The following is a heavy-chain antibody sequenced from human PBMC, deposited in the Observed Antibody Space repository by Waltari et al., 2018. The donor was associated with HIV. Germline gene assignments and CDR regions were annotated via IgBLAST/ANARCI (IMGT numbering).Heavy chain of an antibody. CDR1: GGSFSGYY. CDR2: VSQSGST. J-gene: IGHJ4*02. V-gene: IGHV4-34*02. CDR3: ARRPQDAMAPIDS. D-gene: IGHD5-18*01. Sequence: QAQLQQWGTELFRPSETLSLNCPVYGGSFSGYYWTWIRQPPGKGREWIGEVSQSGSTNFNPSLERRVTISVDTSKNQFSLKVTSVTAADTAVYYCARRPQDAMAPIDSWGQGNLVTVSS.